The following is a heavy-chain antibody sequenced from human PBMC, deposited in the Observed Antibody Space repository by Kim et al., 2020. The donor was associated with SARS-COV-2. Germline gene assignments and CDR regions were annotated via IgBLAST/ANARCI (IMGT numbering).Heavy chain of an antibody. V-gene: IGHV4-59*09. Sequence: PPLKGRVTISVDTSKNQFSLKLSSVTAADTAVYYCARGSYYDSSGPGFDYWGQGTLVTVSS. J-gene: IGHJ4*02. CDR3: ARGSYYDSSGPGFDY. D-gene: IGHD3-22*01.